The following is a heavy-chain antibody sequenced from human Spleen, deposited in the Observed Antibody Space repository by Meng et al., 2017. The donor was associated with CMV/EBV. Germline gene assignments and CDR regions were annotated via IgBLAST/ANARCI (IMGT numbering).Heavy chain of an antibody. D-gene: IGHD3-22*01. CDR3: ARGQARIRIYYYDSSGYYWFDY. V-gene: IGHV4-34*01. CDR1: GGSFSGYY. CDR2: INHSGST. Sequence: SETLSLTCAVYGGSFSGYYWSWIRQPPGKGLEWIGEINHSGSTNYNPSLKSRVTISVDTSKNQFSLKLSSVTAADTAVYYCARGQARIRIYYYDSSGYYWFDYWGQGTLVTVSS. J-gene: IGHJ4*02.